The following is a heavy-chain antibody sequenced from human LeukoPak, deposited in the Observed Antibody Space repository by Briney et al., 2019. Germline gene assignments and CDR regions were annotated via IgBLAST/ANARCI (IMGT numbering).Heavy chain of an antibody. D-gene: IGHD6-19*01. Sequence: ASVTVSCKTSGGTFTSYAISWVRQAPGQGLEWMGRIIPILGISNYAQKFQGRVTITADKSTSTAYMELSSLRSEDTAVYYCARGSSSGWYIQNYFDYWGQGTLVTVSS. CDR3: ARGSSSGWYIQNYFDY. CDR2: IIPILGIS. CDR1: GGTFTSYA. J-gene: IGHJ4*02. V-gene: IGHV1-69*04.